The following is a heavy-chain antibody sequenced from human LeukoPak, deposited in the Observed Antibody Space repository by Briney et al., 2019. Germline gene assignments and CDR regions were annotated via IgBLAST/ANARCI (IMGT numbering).Heavy chain of an antibody. CDR3: CDGMDV. J-gene: IGHJ6*02. CDR2: ISSSSST. CDR1: GFTFCAYS. V-gene: IGHV3-48*04. Sequence: GGSLRLSCAASGFTFCAYSMNWVREAPGKGLEWVSYISSSSSTIFADSVKGRFTISRDNAKNSLYLQMNSLRAEDTAVYYCCDGMDVWGQGTTVAVSS.